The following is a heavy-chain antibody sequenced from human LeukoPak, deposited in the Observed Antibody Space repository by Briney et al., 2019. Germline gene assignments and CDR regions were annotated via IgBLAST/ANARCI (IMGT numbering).Heavy chain of an antibody. Sequence: SETLSLTCTVSGGSISSGGYYWSWIRQHPGKGLEWIGYIYYSESTYYNPSLKSRVTISVDTSKNQFSLKLSSVTAADTAVYYCARDRHYDFWSGYYYDYYYGMDVWGQGTTVTVSS. J-gene: IGHJ6*02. D-gene: IGHD3-3*01. CDR3: ARDRHYDFWSGYYYDYYYGMDV. CDR2: IYYSEST. V-gene: IGHV4-31*03. CDR1: GGSISSGGYY.